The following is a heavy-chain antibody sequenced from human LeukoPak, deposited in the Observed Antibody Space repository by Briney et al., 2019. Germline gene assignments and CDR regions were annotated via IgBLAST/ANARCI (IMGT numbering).Heavy chain of an antibody. CDR3: ARDGPSKWELHV. J-gene: IGHJ4*02. D-gene: IGHD1-26*01. CDR2: IYYSGST. V-gene: IGHV4-39*07. CDR1: GGSISSSSYY. Sequence: SETLSLTCTVSGGSISSSSYYWGWIRQPPGKGLEWIGSIYYSGSTYYNPSLKSRVTISVDTSKNQFSLKLSSVTAADTAVYYCARDGPSKWELHVWGQGTLVTVSS.